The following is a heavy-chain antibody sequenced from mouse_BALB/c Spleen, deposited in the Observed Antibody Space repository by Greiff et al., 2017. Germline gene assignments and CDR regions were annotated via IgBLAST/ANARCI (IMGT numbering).Heavy chain of an antibody. J-gene: IGHJ4*01. CDR1: GFTFSSFG. V-gene: IGHV5-17*02. Sequence: EVQLVESGGGLVQPGGSRKLSCAASGFTFSSFGMHWVRQAPEKGLEWVAYISSGSSTIYYADTVKGRFTISRDNPKNTLFLQMTSLRSEDTAMYYCARDYGSRNAMDYWGQGTSVTVAS. CDR2: ISSGSSTI. CDR3: ARDYGSRNAMDY. D-gene: IGHD1-1*01.